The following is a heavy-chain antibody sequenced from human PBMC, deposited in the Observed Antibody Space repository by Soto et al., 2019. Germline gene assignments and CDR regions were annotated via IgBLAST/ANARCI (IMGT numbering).Heavy chain of an antibody. CDR1: GYTFTRSG. V-gene: IGHV1-18*01. Sequence: QVQLVQSGAEVKKPGASVKVSCKASGYTFTRSGISWVRQAPGQGLEWMGWINVYNGSPNFAQKFQGRIPMATDTPTSTAYLELKTLRSDDTAVYYCARMGAVPYYYYGMDVWGQGTTVIVSS. CDR3: ARMGAVPYYYYGMDV. D-gene: IGHD3-16*01. J-gene: IGHJ6*02. CDR2: INVYNGSP.